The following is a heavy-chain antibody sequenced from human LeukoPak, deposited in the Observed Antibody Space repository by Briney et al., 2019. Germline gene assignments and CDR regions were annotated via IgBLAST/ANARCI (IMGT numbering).Heavy chain of an antibody. D-gene: IGHD3-9*01. CDR3: AKDFHYDILTGYYL. CDR2: IRYDGSNK. Sequence: GGSLRLSCAASGFTFSSYGMHWVRQAPGKGLEWVAFIRYDGSNKYYADSVKGRFTISRDNSKNTLYLQMNSLRAEDTAVYYCAKDFHYDILTGYYLWGQGTLVTVSS. J-gene: IGHJ4*02. CDR1: GFTFSSYG. V-gene: IGHV3-30*02.